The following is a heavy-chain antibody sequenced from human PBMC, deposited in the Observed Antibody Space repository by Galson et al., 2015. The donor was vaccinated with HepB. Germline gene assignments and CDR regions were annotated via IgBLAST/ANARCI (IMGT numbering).Heavy chain of an antibody. CDR3: ARDEGRYDSSPRDYGMDV. J-gene: IGHJ6*02. D-gene: IGHD3-22*01. Sequence: SVKVSCKASGGTFSSYTISWVRQAPGQGLEWMGRIIPILGIANYAQKFQGRVTITADKSTSTAYMELSSLRSEDTAVYYCARDEGRYDSSPRDYGMDVWGQGTTVTVSS. CDR1: GGTFSSYT. V-gene: IGHV1-69*04. CDR2: IIPILGIA.